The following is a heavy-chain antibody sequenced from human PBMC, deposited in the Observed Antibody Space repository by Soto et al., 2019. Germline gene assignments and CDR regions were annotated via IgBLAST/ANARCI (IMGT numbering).Heavy chain of an antibody. D-gene: IGHD4-17*01. CDR1: GFTVSSNY. CDR3: ARDGGYGDVFPFPFDY. V-gene: IGHV3-66*01. J-gene: IGHJ4*02. Sequence: EVQLVESGGGLVQPGGSLRLSCAASGFTVSSNYMSWVRQAPGKGLEWVSVIYSGGSTYYADSVKGRFTISRDNSKNTLYLQMNRLRAEDTAVYYCARDGGYGDVFPFPFDYWGQGTLVTVSS. CDR2: IYSGGST.